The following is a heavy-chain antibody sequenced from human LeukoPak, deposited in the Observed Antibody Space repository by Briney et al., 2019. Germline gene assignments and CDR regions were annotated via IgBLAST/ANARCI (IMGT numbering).Heavy chain of an antibody. V-gene: IGHV3-23*01. CDR3: AKDHGTAVAGFYY. J-gene: IGHJ4*02. Sequence: GASLRLSCAASGFSLSTYGVSWVRQPPGKGLEWVSGITGTGGSTYYADPVKGRFTVSRDTSKNTLYLQMNSLRAEDTAIYYCAKDHGTAVAGFYYWGQGTLVTVSS. CDR2: ITGTGGST. D-gene: IGHD6-19*01. CDR1: GFSLSTYG.